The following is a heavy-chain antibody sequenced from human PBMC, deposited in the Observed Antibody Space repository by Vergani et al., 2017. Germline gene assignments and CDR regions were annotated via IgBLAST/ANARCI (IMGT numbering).Heavy chain of an antibody. CDR3: ARDPAGDSSGYYRETFDY. V-gene: IGHV3-33*01. Sequence: QVQLVESGGGVVQPGRSLRLSCAASGFTFSSYGMHWVRQAPGKGLEWVAVIWYDGSNKYYADSVKGRFTISRDNSKNTLYLQMNSLRAEDTAVYYCARDPAGDSSGYYRETFDYRGQGTLVTVSS. CDR2: IWYDGSNK. D-gene: IGHD3-22*01. J-gene: IGHJ4*02. CDR1: GFTFSSYG.